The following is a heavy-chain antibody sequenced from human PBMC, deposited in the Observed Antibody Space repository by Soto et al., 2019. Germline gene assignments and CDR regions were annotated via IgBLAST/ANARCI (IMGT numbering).Heavy chain of an antibody. D-gene: IGHD3-22*01. V-gene: IGHV1-2*02. CDR3: ARDLVKYYDSSGYSPRNYYYYYGMDV. CDR1: GYTFTGYY. J-gene: IGHJ6*02. Sequence: ASVKVSCKASGYTFTGYYMHWVRQAPGQGLEWMGWINPNSGGTNYAQKFQGRVTMTRDTSIRTAYMELSRLRSDDTAVYYCARDLVKYYDSSGYSPRNYYYYYGMDVWGQGTTVAVSS. CDR2: INPNSGGT.